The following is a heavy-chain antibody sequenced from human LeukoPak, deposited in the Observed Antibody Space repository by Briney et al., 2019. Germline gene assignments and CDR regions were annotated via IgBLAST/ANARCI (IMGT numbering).Heavy chain of an antibody. CDR1: GGSISSYY. Sequence: LSLTCTVSGGSISSYYWSWVRQAPGKGLEWVAVIWYDGSNKYYADSVKGRFTISRDNSKNTLYLQMNSLRAEDTAVYYCARDARIQLWSYFDYWGQGTLVTVSS. D-gene: IGHD5-18*01. V-gene: IGHV3-33*08. CDR2: IWYDGSNK. J-gene: IGHJ4*02. CDR3: ARDARIQLWSYFDY.